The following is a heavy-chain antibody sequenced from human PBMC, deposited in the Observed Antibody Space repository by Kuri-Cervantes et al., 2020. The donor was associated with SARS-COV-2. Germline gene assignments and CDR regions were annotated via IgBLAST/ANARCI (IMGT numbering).Heavy chain of an antibody. CDR3: GKMYNLQVDY. V-gene: IGHV3-30-3*01. Sequence: GGSLRLSCAASGFTFSSYAMHWVRQAPGKGLEWVAVISYDGSNKYYADSVKGRFTISRDNSKNTLYLQMNSLRAEDTAVYYCGKMYNLQVDYWGQGTRVTVSS. D-gene: IGHD1-1*01. J-gene: IGHJ4*02. CDR2: ISYDGSNK. CDR1: GFTFSSYA.